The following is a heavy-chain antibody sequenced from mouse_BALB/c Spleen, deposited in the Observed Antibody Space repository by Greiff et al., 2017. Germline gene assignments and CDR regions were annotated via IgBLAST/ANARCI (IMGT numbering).Heavy chain of an antibody. D-gene: IGHD1-1*01. CDR2: FVPSDSYT. CDR3: TRGSSASRDY. Sequence: QVQLQQSGAELVKPGASVKMSCKASGYTFTSYWMHWVKQRPGQGLAWIGVFVPSDSYTSYNQKFKGKATLTVDTSPSTASMQHSSLTTGDSAVYYWTRGSSASRDYWGQGTTLTVSS. V-gene: IGHV1S127*01. J-gene: IGHJ2*01. CDR1: GYTFTSYW.